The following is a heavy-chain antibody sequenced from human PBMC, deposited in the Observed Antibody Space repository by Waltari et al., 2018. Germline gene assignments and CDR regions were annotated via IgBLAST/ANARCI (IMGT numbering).Heavy chain of an antibody. J-gene: IGHJ4*02. V-gene: IGHV4-39*01. D-gene: IGHD2-15*01. Sequence: QLQLQESGPGLVKPSETLSLTCTVSGGSIRSSSYYWGWIRQPPGKGLEWIGSIYYSGSTYYNPSLKSRVTISVDTSKNQFSLKLSSVTAADTAVYYCASHVVVVAATPIDYWGQGTLVTVSS. CDR3: ASHVVVVAATPIDY. CDR1: GGSIRSSSYY. CDR2: IYYSGST.